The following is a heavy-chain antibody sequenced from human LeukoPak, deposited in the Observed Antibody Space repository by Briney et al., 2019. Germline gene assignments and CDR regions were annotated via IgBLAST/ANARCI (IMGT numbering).Heavy chain of an antibody. CDR1: GGSFSGYY. Sequence: PSETLSLTCAVYGGSFSGYYWSWIRQPPGKGLEWIGEINHSGSTNYNPSLKSRVTISVDTSKNQFSLKLSSVTAADTAVYYCARTFAYYYDSSGYFHWGQGTLVTVSP. D-gene: IGHD3-22*01. CDR2: INHSGST. V-gene: IGHV4-34*01. CDR3: ARTFAYYYDSSGYFH. J-gene: IGHJ4*02.